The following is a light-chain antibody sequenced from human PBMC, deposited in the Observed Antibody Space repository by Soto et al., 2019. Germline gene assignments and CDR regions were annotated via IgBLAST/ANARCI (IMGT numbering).Light chain of an antibody. J-gene: IGLJ2*01. CDR2: EVY. Sequence: QSALTQPPSASGSPGQSVTISCTGTSSDVGGYNYVSWYQHHPDKAPKLIIYEVYKRPSGVPDRFSGSKSGNTAPLTVSGLQAEDEAEYYCSSYAASYSFVVFGGGTKLTVL. CDR1: SSDVGGYNY. V-gene: IGLV2-8*01. CDR3: SSYAASYSFVV.